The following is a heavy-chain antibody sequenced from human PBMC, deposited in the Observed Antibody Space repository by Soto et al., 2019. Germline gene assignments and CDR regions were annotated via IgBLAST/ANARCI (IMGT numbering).Heavy chain of an antibody. J-gene: IGHJ5*02. Sequence: QITLKESGPTLVNPTQTLTLTCTFSGFSLSTSGVGVGWIRQPPGKALEWLALIYWDDDKRYSPSLKSRLTITKDTSKNQVVLTMTNMDPVDTATYYCAHSSSITIFGVVTHNWFDPWGQGTLVTVSS. V-gene: IGHV2-5*02. CDR3: AHSSSITIFGVVTHNWFDP. D-gene: IGHD3-3*01. CDR2: IYWDDDK. CDR1: GFSLSTSGVG.